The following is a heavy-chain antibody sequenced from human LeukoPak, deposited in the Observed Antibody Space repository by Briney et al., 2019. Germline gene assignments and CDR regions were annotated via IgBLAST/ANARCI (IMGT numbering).Heavy chain of an antibody. Sequence: PSETLSLTCTVSGGSISSRYWSWLRQPPGKGLEWIAYLYDSVRTKDNPSLKGRVTLSADTSKNQHSLRLSSVTAADTAVYYCATIKRGDIYGYFDFWGQGILVTVSS. CDR3: ATIKRGDIYGYFDF. J-gene: IGHJ4*02. D-gene: IGHD5-18*01. V-gene: IGHV4-59*11. CDR1: GGSISSRY. CDR2: LYDSVRT.